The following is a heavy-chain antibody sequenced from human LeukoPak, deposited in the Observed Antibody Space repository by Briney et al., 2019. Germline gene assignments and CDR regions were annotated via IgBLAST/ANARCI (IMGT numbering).Heavy chain of an antibody. CDR2: IYYSGST. Sequence: SETLSLTCTVSGGSISSYYWSWIRQPPGKGLEWIGYIYYSGSTNYNPSLKSRVTISVDTSKNQFSLKLSSVTAADTAVYYCANFNNGIVEFDYGAREPLVTSSS. CDR3: ANFNNGIVEFDY. CDR1: GGSISSYY. J-gene: IGHJ4*02. D-gene: IGHD1-14*01. V-gene: IGHV4-59*01.